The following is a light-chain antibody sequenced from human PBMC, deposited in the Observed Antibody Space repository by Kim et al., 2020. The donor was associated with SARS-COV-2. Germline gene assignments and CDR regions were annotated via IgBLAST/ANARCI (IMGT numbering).Light chain of an antibody. Sequence: QAGLTQPPSVSKGLGQTATLTCTGNSNNVGNQGALWLQQYPGRPPKLLSYRDDSRPSGISDRFSTSTSGNTASLTIGGLQPDDEADYYCSAWDSVLSSWVFGGGTKVTVL. CDR3: SAWDSVLSSWV. V-gene: IGLV10-54*04. J-gene: IGLJ3*02. CDR1: SNNVGNQG. CDR2: RDD.